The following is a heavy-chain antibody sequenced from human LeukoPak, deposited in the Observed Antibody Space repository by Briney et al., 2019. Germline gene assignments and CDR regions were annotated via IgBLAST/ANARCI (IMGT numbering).Heavy chain of an antibody. CDR3: TTDRGLTMIRGVIVD. CDR2: IKSKGDGETA. V-gene: IGHV3-15*01. CDR1: GFTFTTSA. J-gene: IGHJ4*02. D-gene: IGHD3-10*01. Sequence: GGSLRLSCAASGFTFTTSAMTWVRQAPGKGLEWVGRIKSKGDGETADYAAPVKGRFTISRDDSKNTLYLQMSSPKTEDTAVYYCTTDRGLTMIRGVIVDWGQGTLVGVSS.